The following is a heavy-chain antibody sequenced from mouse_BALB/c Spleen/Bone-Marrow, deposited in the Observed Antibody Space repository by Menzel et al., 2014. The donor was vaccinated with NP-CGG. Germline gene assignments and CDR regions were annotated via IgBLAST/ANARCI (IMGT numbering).Heavy chain of an antibody. CDR3: ASGDY. CDR1: GYTFTSCY. V-gene: IGHV1S56*01. J-gene: IGHJ2*01. CDR2: IYLGNVNT. Sequence: QVQLQQSGPELVRPGASVRISCKAPGYTFTSCYIHWVKQRPGQGLEWIGWIYLGNVNTKYNEKFKGKATLTADKSSSTAYMQFSSLTSEDSAVCFCASGDYWGQGTTLTVSS.